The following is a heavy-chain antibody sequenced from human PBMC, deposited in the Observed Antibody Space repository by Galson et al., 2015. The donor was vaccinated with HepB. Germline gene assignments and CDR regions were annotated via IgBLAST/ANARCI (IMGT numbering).Heavy chain of an antibody. CDR2: ISYDGSNK. CDR3: AKGGLTIFGVVKQHRYYGMDV. CDR1: GFTFSSYG. D-gene: IGHD3-3*01. V-gene: IGHV3-30*18. Sequence: SLRLSCAASGFTFSSYGMHWVRQAPGKGLEWVAVISYDGSNKYYADSVKGRFTISRDNSKNTLYLQMNSLRAEDTAVYYCAKGGLTIFGVVKQHRYYGMDVWGQGTTVTVSS. J-gene: IGHJ6*02.